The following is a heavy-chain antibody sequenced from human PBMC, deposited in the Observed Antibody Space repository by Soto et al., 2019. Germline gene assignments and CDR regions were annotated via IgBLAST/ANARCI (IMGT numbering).Heavy chain of an antibody. CDR3: TGAKSGSWHNFDY. CDR2: ISDDGSQE. D-gene: IGHD6-13*01. Sequence: QVQLVESGGGVVHPGRSLRLSCAASGFTFGDYTMHWVRQAPGKGLEWVALISDDGSQEYYADPVKGRFTISRDSSKNTLYLQINSLRNEDTAVYHCTGAKSGSWHNFDYWGQGTLVTVSS. V-gene: IGHV3-30*04. CDR1: GFTFGDYT. J-gene: IGHJ4*02.